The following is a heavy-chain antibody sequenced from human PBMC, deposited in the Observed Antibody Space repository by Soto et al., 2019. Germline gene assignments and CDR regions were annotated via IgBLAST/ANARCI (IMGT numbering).Heavy chain of an antibody. V-gene: IGHV4-4*02. Sequence: QVQLQESGPGLVKPSGTLSLTCAVSGGSISSSNWWSWVRQPPGKGLEWIGEIYHSGSTNYNPSRKIRVTVSVDKSKSQSSPQLSSVTAADTAVYYCARVGKNYYYDSSGYPLPLGYWGQGTLVTVSS. J-gene: IGHJ4*02. CDR2: IYHSGST. D-gene: IGHD3-22*01. CDR1: GGSISSSNW. CDR3: ARVGKNYYYDSSGYPLPLGY.